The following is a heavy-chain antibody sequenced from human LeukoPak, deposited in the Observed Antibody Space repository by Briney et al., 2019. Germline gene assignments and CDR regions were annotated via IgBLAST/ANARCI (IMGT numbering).Heavy chain of an antibody. V-gene: IGHV4-59*01. CDR1: GGSISSYY. CDR2: IYYSGST. CDR3: ASSSWYGRVDY. Sequence: SETLSLTCTVSGGSISSYYWSWIRQPPGKGLEWIGYIYYSGSTNYNPSLKSRVTLSVDTSKNQFSLKLSSVTAADTAVYYCASSSWYGRVDYWGQGTLVTVSS. D-gene: IGHD6-13*01. J-gene: IGHJ4*02.